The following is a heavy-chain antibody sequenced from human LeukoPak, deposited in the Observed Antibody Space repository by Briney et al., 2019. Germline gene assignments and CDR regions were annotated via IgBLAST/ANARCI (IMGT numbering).Heavy chain of an antibody. J-gene: IGHJ4*02. D-gene: IGHD6-19*01. CDR3: ARTVHYSSGWSPTYYFDY. Sequence: SETLSLTCNVYSDSISNSYWSWIRQPPGKGLEWIGHIYNIGNTNYNPFLKSRVTISEDTSKNQFSLKLSSVTAADTAVYYCARTVHYSSGWSPTYYFDYWGQGTLVTVSS. V-gene: IGHV4-59*01. CDR1: SDSISNSY. CDR2: IYNIGNT.